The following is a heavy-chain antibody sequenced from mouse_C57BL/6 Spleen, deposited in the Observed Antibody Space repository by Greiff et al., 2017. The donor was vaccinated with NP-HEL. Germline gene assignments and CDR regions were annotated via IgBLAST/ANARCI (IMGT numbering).Heavy chain of an antibody. D-gene: IGHD2-4*01. CDR1: GYTFTSYW. CDR2: IDPNSGGT. CDR3: ARGRGYDYDWFAY. J-gene: IGHJ3*01. V-gene: IGHV1-72*01. Sequence: VQLQQPGAELVKPGASVKLSCKASGYTFTSYWMHWVKQRPGRGLEWIGRIDPNSGGTKYTEKFKSKATLTVDKPSSTAYMQLSSLTSEDAAVYYCARGRGYDYDWFAYWGQGTLGTVSA.